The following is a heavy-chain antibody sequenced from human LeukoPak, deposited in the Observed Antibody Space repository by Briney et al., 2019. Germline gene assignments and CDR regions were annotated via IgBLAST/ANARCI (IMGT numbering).Heavy chain of an antibody. D-gene: IGHD4-23*01. CDR1: GGSISSGSYY. Sequence: PSETLSLTCTVSGGSISSGSYYWSWIRQPAGKGLEWIGRIYTSGSTNYNPSLKSRVTISVDTSKNQFSLKLSSVTAADTAVYYCARVKLGHYGGNSNWIDPWGQGTLVTVSS. CDR2: IYTSGST. CDR3: ARVKLGHYGGNSNWIDP. J-gene: IGHJ5*02. V-gene: IGHV4-61*02.